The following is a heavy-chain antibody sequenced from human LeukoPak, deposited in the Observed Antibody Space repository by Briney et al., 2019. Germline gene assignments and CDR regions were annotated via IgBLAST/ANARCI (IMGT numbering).Heavy chain of an antibody. CDR2: IYYSGST. Sequence: SETLSLTCTVSGGSISSGGYYWSWIRQHPGKGLEWIGYIYYSGSTYYNPSLKSRVTISVDTSKNQFSLKLSSVTAADTAVYYCARGGYYDSSAAFDIWGRGTMVTVSS. CDR3: ARGGYYDSSAAFDI. J-gene: IGHJ3*02. CDR1: GGSISSGGYY. D-gene: IGHD3-22*01. V-gene: IGHV4-31*03.